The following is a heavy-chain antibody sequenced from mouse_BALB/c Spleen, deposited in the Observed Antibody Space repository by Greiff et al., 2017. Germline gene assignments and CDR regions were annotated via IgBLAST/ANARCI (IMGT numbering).Heavy chain of an antibody. Sequence: EVKLMESGGGLVKPGGSLKLSCAASGFTFSSYTMSWVRQTPEKRLEWVATISSGGSYTYYPDSVKGRFTISRDNAKNTLYLQMSSLKSEDTAMYYCTREGQLGLRSWFAYWGQGTLVTVSA. J-gene: IGHJ3*01. CDR1: GFTFSSYT. D-gene: IGHD3-2*01. CDR3: TREGQLGLRSWFAY. CDR2: ISSGGSYT. V-gene: IGHV5-6-4*01.